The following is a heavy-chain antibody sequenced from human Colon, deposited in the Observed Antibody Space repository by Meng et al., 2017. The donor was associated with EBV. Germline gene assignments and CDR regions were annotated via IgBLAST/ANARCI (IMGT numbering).Heavy chain of an antibody. Sequence: AEVKTPWASLRVSCKASGYAFTGYYLHWVRQAPGQGLEWMGWINPNSGGTNYAQKFQGRVTMTRDTSISTAYMELSRLRSDDTAIYYCAKVRDISSDSSSYYDYWGQGTLVTVSS. J-gene: IGHJ4*02. V-gene: IGHV1-2*02. CDR1: GYAFTGYY. CDR2: INPNSGGT. CDR3: AKVRDISSDSSSYYDY. D-gene: IGHD3-22*01.